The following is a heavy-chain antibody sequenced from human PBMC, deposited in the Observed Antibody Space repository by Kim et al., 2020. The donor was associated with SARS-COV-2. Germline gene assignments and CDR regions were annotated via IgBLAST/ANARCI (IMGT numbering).Heavy chain of an antibody. V-gene: IGHV1-69*13. D-gene: IGHD6-19*01. CDR1: GGTFSSYA. CDR3: ARGRHIAVAGNPFDY. J-gene: IGHJ4*02. CDR2: IIHIFGTA. Sequence: SVKVSCKASGGTFSSYAISWVRQAPGQGLEWRGGIIHIFGTANYAQKFQGRVTITADESTSTAYMELGSLRSEDTAAYYCARGRHIAVAGNPFDYWGQGTLVPVSS.